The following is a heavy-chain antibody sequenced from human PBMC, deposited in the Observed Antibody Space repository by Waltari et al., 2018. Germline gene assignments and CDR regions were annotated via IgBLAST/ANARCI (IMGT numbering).Heavy chain of an antibody. Sequence: QVQLQESGPGLVKPSETLSLTCTVSGGSISSHYWSWIRQPPGKGLEWIGYIYYSGSTNYNPSLKSRVTLSVDTSKNQFSLKLSSVTAADTAVYYCARARAVALHPHHWYFDLWGRGTLVTVSS. J-gene: IGHJ2*01. CDR2: IYYSGST. V-gene: IGHV4-59*11. CDR1: GGSISSHY. D-gene: IGHD6-19*01. CDR3: ARARAVALHPHHWYFDL.